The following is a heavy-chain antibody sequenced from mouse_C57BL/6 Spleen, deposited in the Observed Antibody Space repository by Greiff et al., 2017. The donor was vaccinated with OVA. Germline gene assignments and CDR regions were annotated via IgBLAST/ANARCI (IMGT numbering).Heavy chain of an antibody. Sequence: EVQRVESGGGLVKPGGSLKLSCAASGFTFSDYGMHWVRQAPEKGLEWVAYISSGSSTIYYADTVKGRFTISRDNAKNTLFLQMTSLRSEDTAMYYCARRGLYYGSNVYAMDYWGQGTSVTVSS. V-gene: IGHV5-17*01. J-gene: IGHJ4*01. CDR1: GFTFSDYG. D-gene: IGHD1-1*01. CDR3: ARRGLYYGSNVYAMDY. CDR2: ISSGSSTI.